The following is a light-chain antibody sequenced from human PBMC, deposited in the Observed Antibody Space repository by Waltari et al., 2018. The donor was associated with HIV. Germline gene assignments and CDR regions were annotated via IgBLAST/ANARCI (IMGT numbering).Light chain of an antibody. Sequence: QSALTQPASVSGSPGQSITISCTGTSSDIGNYNLVSWYQQHPGKAPKLIIYEGIKRPSGVSNRISGSKSANTASLTISGLQAEDEADYYCCSYGGSINWLFGGGTKLTVL. CDR2: EGI. J-gene: IGLJ3*02. CDR3: CSYGGSINWL. CDR1: SSDIGNYNL. V-gene: IGLV2-23*01.